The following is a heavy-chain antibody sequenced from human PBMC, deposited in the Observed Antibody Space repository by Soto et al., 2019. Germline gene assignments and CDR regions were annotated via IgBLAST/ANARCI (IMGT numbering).Heavy chain of an antibody. CDR1: GYNFATYW. CDR2: IYPGNSDA. CDR3: ARHGFYGEYASNYFDP. Sequence: GESLKISCQASGYNFATYWIAWVRQMHGNGLEYMGIIYPGNSDARYSPSFQGQVTFSADKSISTAYLHWSGPKASDTAMYYCARHGFYGEYASNYFDPWGQGTLVTVSS. V-gene: IGHV5-51*01. D-gene: IGHD4-17*01. J-gene: IGHJ5*02.